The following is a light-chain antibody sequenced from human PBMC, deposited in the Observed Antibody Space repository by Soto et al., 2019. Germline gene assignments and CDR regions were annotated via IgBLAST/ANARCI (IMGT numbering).Light chain of an antibody. V-gene: IGKV3-20*01. Sequence: EIVLTQSPGTLSLSPGERATLSCRASQSVSSTYLAWYHQKPGQAPRLLIYGASSRATGIPDRFGGSGSGTDFTLTISRLEPEDFAVYYCQQYGSSSLYTFGQGTKLEIK. CDR2: GAS. CDR3: QQYGSSSLYT. CDR1: QSVSSTY. J-gene: IGKJ2*01.